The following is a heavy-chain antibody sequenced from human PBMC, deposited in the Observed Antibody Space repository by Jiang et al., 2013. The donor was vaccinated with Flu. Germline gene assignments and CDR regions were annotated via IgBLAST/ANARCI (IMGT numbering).Heavy chain of an antibody. D-gene: IGHD3-10*01. CDR3: ARGGIERTYGFDY. J-gene: IGHJ4*02. V-gene: IGHV3-64*02. CDR2: ISSNGVSK. CDR1: GFTFSTYA. Sequence: VQLLESGEGLVQPGGSLRLSCAASGFTFSTYAMHWVRQAPGKGLEFVSAISSNGVSKYYGDSVKGRFTSSRDNSKNTLYLQVGSLRAEDMAVYYCARGGIERTYGFDYWGQGILVTVSS.